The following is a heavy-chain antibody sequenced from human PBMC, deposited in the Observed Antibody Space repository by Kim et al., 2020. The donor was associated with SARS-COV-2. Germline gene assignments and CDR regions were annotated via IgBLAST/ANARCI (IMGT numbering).Heavy chain of an antibody. V-gene: IGHV6-1*01. J-gene: IGHJ3*02. CDR2: TYYRSEWYN. Sequence: SQTLSLTCVFSGDSFSNYSVAWNWVRQSPSRGLEWLGRTYYRSEWYNDYAVSVKGRISINPDTSQNQFSLQLNSMTPEDTAVYYCARGINSAFDIWGQGTVVTVSS. CDR1: GDSFSNYSVA. D-gene: IGHD5-18*01. CDR3: ARGINSAFDI.